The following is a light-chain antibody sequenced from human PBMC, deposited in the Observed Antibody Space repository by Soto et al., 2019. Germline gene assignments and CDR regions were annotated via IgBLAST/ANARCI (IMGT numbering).Light chain of an antibody. Sequence: QSVLTQPPSVSAAPGQKVTISCSGSSSNIGNNYVSWYQQLPGTVPKLLIYGNNKRPSGIPDRFSGSKSGTSATLGITGLQTGDEADYYCGTWDSSLSVYVFATGTKVTVL. V-gene: IGLV1-51*01. CDR3: GTWDSSLSVYV. CDR1: SSNIGNNY. CDR2: GNN. J-gene: IGLJ1*01.